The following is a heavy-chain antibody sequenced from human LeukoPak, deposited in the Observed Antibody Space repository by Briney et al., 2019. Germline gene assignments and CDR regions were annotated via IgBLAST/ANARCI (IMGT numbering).Heavy chain of an antibody. D-gene: IGHD4-17*01. CDR1: GGSISSYY. J-gene: IGHJ4*02. CDR2: IYYSGST. V-gene: IGHV4-59*12. Sequence: SETLSLTCTVSGGSISSYYWSWIRQPPGKGLEWIGYIYYSGSTNYNPSLKSRVTISVDTSKNQFSLKLSSVTAADTAVYYCARLEDYGDYVDYWGQGTLVTVSS. CDR3: ARLEDYGDYVDY.